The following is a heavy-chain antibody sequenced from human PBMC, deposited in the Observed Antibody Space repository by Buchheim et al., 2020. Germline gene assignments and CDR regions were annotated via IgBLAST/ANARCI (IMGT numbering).Heavy chain of an antibody. V-gene: IGHV3-48*03. Sequence: EVQLVESGGGLAQPGGSLRLSCAASGFIFSSYEMNWVRQAPGKGLEWVSHISSGGTTIFYADSVKGRFTISRDNAKNSLYLQMNRLRDEDTALYYCVKDLGAVSGSQFGHWGQGIL. J-gene: IGHJ4*02. CDR1: GFIFSSYE. D-gene: IGHD6-19*01. CDR3: VKDLGAVSGSQFGH. CDR2: ISSGGTTI.